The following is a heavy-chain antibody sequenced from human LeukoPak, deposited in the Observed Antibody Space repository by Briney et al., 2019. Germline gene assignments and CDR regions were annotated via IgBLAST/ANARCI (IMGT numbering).Heavy chain of an antibody. Sequence: GESLKISCKGSGYSFTSYWIGWVRQMPRKGLEWMGIIYPGDSDTRYSPSFQGQVTISADKSISTAYLQWSSLKASDTAMYYCASGLYYYDSSGYYPDAFDIWGQGTMVTVSS. CDR3: ASGLYYYDSSGYYPDAFDI. CDR2: IYPGDSDT. J-gene: IGHJ3*02. D-gene: IGHD3-22*01. V-gene: IGHV5-51*01. CDR1: GYSFTSYW.